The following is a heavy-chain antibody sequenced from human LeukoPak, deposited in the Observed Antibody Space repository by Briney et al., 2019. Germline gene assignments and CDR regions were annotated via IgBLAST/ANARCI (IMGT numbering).Heavy chain of an antibody. D-gene: IGHD4-17*01. CDR2: ISYDGSNK. CDR3: ARILEYGDYTTNYYYYYGMDV. CDR1: GFTFSSYA. J-gene: IGHJ6*02. V-gene: IGHV3-30-3*01. Sequence: GGSLRLSCAASGFTFSSYAMHWVRQAPGKGLEWVAVISYDGSNKYYADSVKGRFTISRDNSKNTLYLQMNSLRAEDTAVYYCARILEYGDYTTNYYYYYGMDVWGQGTTVTVSS.